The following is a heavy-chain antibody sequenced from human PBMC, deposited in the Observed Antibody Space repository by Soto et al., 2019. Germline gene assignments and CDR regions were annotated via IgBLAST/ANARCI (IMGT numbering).Heavy chain of an antibody. Sequence: ASVKVSCKASGYTFTSYDINWVRQATGQGLEWMGWMNPNSGNTGYAQKFQGRVTMTRNTSISTAYMELSSLRSEDTAVYYCARGLRGVGVVKLYYYYYMDVWGKGTTVTVSS. CDR3: ARGLRGVGVVKLYYYYYMDV. J-gene: IGHJ6*03. CDR1: GYTFTSYD. D-gene: IGHD3-3*01. V-gene: IGHV1-8*01. CDR2: MNPNSGNT.